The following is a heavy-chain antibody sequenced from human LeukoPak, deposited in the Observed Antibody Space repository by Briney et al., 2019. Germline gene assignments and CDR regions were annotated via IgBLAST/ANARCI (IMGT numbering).Heavy chain of an antibody. CDR3: ATSGYSSSWYFG. V-gene: IGHV3-48*01. CDR1: GFTFSNYS. D-gene: IGHD6-13*01. CDR2: ISRSSTTI. Sequence: GESLRLSCAASGFTFSNYSMNWVRQAPGKGLEWVSYISRSSTTIYYADSVKGRFTISRDNAKNSLYLQMNSLRAEDTAVYYCATSGYSSSWYFGWGQGTLVTVSS. J-gene: IGHJ4*02.